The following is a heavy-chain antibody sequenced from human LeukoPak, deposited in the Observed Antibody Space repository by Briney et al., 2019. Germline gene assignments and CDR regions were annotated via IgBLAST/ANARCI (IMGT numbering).Heavy chain of an antibody. V-gene: IGHV1-2*02. Sequence: ASVKVSCKASGYTFTGYYMHWVRLAPGQGLEWMGWINPNSGGTNYAQKFQGRVTMTRDTSISTAYMELSRLRSDDTAVYYCARQTGRTTAPFGYWGQGTLVTVSS. CDR1: GYTFTGYY. CDR2: INPNSGGT. J-gene: IGHJ4*02. CDR3: ARQTGRTTAPFGY. D-gene: IGHD4-17*01.